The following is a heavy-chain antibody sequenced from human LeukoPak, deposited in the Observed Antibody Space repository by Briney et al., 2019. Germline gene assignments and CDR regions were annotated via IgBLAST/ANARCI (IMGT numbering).Heavy chain of an antibody. CDR2: ISSSSSTI. CDR3: ARDNSLGYSGTPLGI. Sequence: GGSLRLSCAASGFTFSSYSMNWVRQAPGKGLEWVSYISSSSSTIYYADSVKGRFTISRDNAKNSLYLQMNSLRAEDTAVYYCARDNSLGYSGTPLGIWGQGTMVTVSS. D-gene: IGHD1-26*01. CDR1: GFTFSSYS. V-gene: IGHV3-48*04. J-gene: IGHJ3*02.